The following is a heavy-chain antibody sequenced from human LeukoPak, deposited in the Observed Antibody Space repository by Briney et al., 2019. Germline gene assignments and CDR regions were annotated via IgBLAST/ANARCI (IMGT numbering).Heavy chain of an antibody. D-gene: IGHD3-22*01. V-gene: IGHV3-15*01. Sequence: GGSLRLSCAASGFTFSNAWMSWVRQAPGKGLEWVGRIKSKTDGGTTDYAAPVKGRFTISRDDSKNTLYLQMNSLKTEDTAVYYCTTADYYDSGGYRDWGQGTLVTVSS. CDR3: TTADYYDSGGYRD. CDR1: GFTFSNAW. J-gene: IGHJ4*02. CDR2: IKSKTDGGTT.